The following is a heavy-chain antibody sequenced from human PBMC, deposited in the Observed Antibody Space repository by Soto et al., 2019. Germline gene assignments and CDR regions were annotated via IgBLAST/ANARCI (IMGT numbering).Heavy chain of an antibody. Sequence: GGSLRLSCAASGFTFRSYLMSWVRQAPGKGLEWVANIKQDGSEKYYVDSVKGRFTISRDNAKNSLYLQMNSLRAEDTAVYYCARVRGIVVVQGDRHYYGMDVWGQGTTVTVSS. J-gene: IGHJ6*02. CDR3: ARVRGIVVVQGDRHYYGMDV. D-gene: IGHD2-2*01. CDR1: GFTFRSYL. CDR2: IKQDGSEK. V-gene: IGHV3-7*01.